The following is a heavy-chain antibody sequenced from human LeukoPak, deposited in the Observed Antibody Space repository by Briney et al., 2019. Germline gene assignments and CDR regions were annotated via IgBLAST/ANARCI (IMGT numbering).Heavy chain of an antibody. CDR3: ARDAIDGGYYMDV. Sequence: PSETLSLTCTVSGGSITSHYWSWIRQPPGKGLEWIGYMYYSVFSNYNPSLKSRVTISIDTSKNQFSLKLSSVTAADTAVYYCARDAIDGGYYMDVWGRGTTVTVSS. CDR2: MYYSVFS. CDR1: GGSITSHY. V-gene: IGHV4-59*11. J-gene: IGHJ6*03. D-gene: IGHD2-15*01.